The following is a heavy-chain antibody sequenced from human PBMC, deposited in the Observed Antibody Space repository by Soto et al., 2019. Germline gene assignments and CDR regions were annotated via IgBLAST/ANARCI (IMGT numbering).Heavy chain of an antibody. Sequence: SETLSLTCTVSGGSIISSDFYWGWVRQPPGKGLEWIGSIFYLGSSYYNPSLKSRVTMSVDTSKNQFSLRLRSVTAADTALYFCARHSLALRKHNWFAPPGQRTIVPVSS. CDR3: ARHSLALRKHNWFAP. D-gene: IGHD3-3*02. V-gene: IGHV4-39*01. J-gene: IGHJ5*02. CDR2: IFYLGSS. CDR1: GGSIISSDFY.